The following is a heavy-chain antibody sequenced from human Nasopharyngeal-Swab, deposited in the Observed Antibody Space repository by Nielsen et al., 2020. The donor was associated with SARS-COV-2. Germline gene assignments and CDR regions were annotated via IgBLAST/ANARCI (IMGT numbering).Heavy chain of an antibody. V-gene: IGHV3-23*01. CDR3: ALDIVVVVAAILPRFDY. CDR1: GFTFSSYA. Sequence: GESLKISCAASGFTFSSYAMSWVRQAPGKGLEWVSAISDSGGSTYYADSVKGRFTISRDNSKNTLYLQMNSLRAEDTAVYYCALDIVVVVAAILPRFDYWGQGTLVTVSS. J-gene: IGHJ4*02. CDR2: ISDSGGST. D-gene: IGHD2-15*01.